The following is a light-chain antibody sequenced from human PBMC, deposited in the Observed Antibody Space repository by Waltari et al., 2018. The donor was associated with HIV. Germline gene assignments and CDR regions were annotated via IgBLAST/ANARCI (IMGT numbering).Light chain of an antibody. J-gene: IGLJ2*01. CDR1: SIDVGNYNR. CDR3: SSYTNSSTLV. Sequence: QSALTQPPSVSGSPGQSVTISCTGHSIDVGNYNRVSWYQQPPGTAPKLMIYEFSNRPSGVPDRFSGSKSGNTASLTISGLQTEDEADYYCSSYTNSSTLVFGGGTKLTVL. CDR2: EFS. V-gene: IGLV2-18*02.